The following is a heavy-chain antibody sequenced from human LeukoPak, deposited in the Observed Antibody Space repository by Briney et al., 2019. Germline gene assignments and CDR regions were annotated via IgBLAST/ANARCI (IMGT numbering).Heavy chain of an antibody. CDR2: ISAYNGNT. J-gene: IGHJ4*02. V-gene: IGHV1-18*01. CDR1: GYTFTSYG. Sequence: ASVKVSCKASGYTFTSYGISWVRQATGQGLEWMGWISAYNGNTNYAQKLQGRVTMTTDTSTSTAYMELRSLRSDDTAVYYCARDSYDFWSGYTNFDYWGQGTLVTVSS. CDR3: ARDSYDFWSGYTNFDY. D-gene: IGHD3-3*01.